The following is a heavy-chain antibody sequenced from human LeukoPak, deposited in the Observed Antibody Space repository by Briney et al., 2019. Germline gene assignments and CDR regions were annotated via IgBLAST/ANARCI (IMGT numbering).Heavy chain of an antibody. CDR3: ARSGRLRPIDY. D-gene: IGHD5-12*01. V-gene: IGHV4-59*01. Sequence: SETLSLTCTVSGGSISSYYWSWFRQRPGKGLEWIGYIYYSGSTNYNPSLKSRVTISVDTSKNQFSLKLSSVTAADTAVYYCARSGRLRPIDYWGQGTLVTVSS. J-gene: IGHJ4*02. CDR2: IYYSGST. CDR1: GGSISSYY.